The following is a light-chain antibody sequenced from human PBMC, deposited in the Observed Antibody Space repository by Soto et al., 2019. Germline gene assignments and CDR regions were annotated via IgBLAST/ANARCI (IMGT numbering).Light chain of an antibody. CDR2: FVS. J-gene: IGKJ1*01. V-gene: IGKV2-28*01. CDR3: MQALQTRT. Sequence: DIVMTQSPLSLSVTPGEPASISCRSSRSLLHSNGYNYLDWYLQKPGQSPQLLIYFVSNRAPGVPDRFSGSGSGTDFTLKISRVEPEDVGVYYCMQALQTRTFGQGTKV. CDR1: RSLLHSNGYNY.